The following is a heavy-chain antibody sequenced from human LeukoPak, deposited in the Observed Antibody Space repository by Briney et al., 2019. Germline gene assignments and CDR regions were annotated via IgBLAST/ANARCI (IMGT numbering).Heavy chain of an antibody. CDR1: GFTVSSNY. D-gene: IGHD3-10*01. Sequence: GGSLRLSCAASGFTVSSNYMSWVRQAPGKGLEWVSVIYSGGSTYYADSVKGRFTISRDNSKNTLYLQMNSLRAEDTAVYYCARDRFYGSGSCAPFDYWGQGTLVTVSS. CDR2: IYSGGST. J-gene: IGHJ4*02. CDR3: ARDRFYGSGSCAPFDY. V-gene: IGHV3-66*01.